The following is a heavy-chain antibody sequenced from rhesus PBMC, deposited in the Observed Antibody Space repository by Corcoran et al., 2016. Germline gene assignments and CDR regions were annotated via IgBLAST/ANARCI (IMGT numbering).Heavy chain of an antibody. V-gene: IGHV4-169*01. CDR3: ASMAGGGDYDAFDS. J-gene: IGHJ3*01. CDR2: IYGRASRT. CDR1: GRPIISRY. D-gene: IGHD3-34*01. Sequence: QLQLQAWAPDLVKTSETLPVSCAVPGRPIISRYWLWIREAPGRGLECIGYIYGRASRTNDNPPLQSRVTLAVATSKNQLSLKLSSVTTADTAVYYCASMAGGGDYDAFDSRGQGLRVPFSA.